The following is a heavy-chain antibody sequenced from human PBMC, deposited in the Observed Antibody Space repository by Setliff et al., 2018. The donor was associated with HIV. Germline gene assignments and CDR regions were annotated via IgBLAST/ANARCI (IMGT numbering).Heavy chain of an antibody. D-gene: IGHD2-8*01. Sequence: PSETLSLTCTVSGGSISRYYWSWIRQPTGKGLEWIEQINHSGSTKYNTSLKSRVTISGDTSKNQFSLTLRSVTGADTAIYYCTRSYNGVSYNCGQGTLVSDSS. CDR1: GGSISRYY. J-gene: IGHJ4*02. CDR2: INHSGST. V-gene: IGHV4-34*01. CDR3: TRSYNGVSYN.